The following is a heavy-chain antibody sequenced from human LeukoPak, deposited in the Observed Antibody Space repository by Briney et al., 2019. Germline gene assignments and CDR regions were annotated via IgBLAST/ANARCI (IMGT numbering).Heavy chain of an antibody. J-gene: IGHJ4*02. V-gene: IGHV4-34*01. CDR1: GGSFSGYY. D-gene: IGHD3-22*01. CDR3: ARFPSPPTGYYDSSGYPPAPFDY. Sequence: SETLSLTCAVYGGSFSGYYWSWIRQPPGKGLEWIGEINHSGSTNYNPSLKSRVTISVDTSKNQFSLKLSSVTAADTAVYYCARFPSPPTGYYDSSGYPPAPFDYWGQGTLVTVSS. CDR2: INHSGST.